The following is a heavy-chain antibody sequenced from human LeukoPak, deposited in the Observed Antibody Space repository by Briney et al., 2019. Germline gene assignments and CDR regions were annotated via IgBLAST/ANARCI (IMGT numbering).Heavy chain of an antibody. D-gene: IGHD4-11*01. CDR2: INPSGDGT. CDR1: GYTSTSYY. Sequence: GASVKVSCKGSGYTSTSYYMHWVRQAPGQGLEWMGVINPSGDGTSYAQKFQGRVTMTRNVSTSTVFMELSSLRSEDTAVYYCARTCCSETSKFDYWDQGTLVTVSS. V-gene: IGHV1-46*01. J-gene: IGHJ4*02. CDR3: ARTCCSETSKFDY.